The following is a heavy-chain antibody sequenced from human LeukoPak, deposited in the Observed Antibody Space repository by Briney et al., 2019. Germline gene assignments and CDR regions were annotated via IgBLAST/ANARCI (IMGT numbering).Heavy chain of an antibody. D-gene: IGHD3-9*01. CDR3: ARQGILTGYYSTPTGTFDY. CDR2: IYYSGST. Sequence: SETLSLTCTVSGGSISSYYWSWIRQPPEKGLEWIGYIYYSGSTNYNPSLKSRVTISVDTSKNQFSLKLSSVTAADTAVYYCARQGILTGYYSTPTGTFDYWGQGTLVTVSS. V-gene: IGHV4-59*08. CDR1: GGSISSYY. J-gene: IGHJ4*02.